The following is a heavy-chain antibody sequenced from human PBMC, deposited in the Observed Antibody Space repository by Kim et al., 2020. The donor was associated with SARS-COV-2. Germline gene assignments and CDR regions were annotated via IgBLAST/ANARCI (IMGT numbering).Heavy chain of an antibody. J-gene: IGHJ4*02. V-gene: IGHV3-30*04. D-gene: IGHD3-10*01. CDR2: ISYDSRTK. Sequence: GGSLRLSCAASGFTFSSYAMHWVRQAPGKGLEWVALISYDSRTKSYAGSVKGRFTISRDNSKNTLYLQMSSLSAEDTAVYYCARDPDYYGEGDYYCDFWGQGSLVTVSS. CDR1: GFTFSSYA. CDR3: ARDPDYYGEGDYYCDF.